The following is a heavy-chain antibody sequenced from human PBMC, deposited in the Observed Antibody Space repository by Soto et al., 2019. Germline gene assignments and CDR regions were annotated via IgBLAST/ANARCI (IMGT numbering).Heavy chain of an antibody. CDR1: GFTFSSYA. CDR3: AKDLRPIDY. Sequence: GGSLRLSCAASGFTFSSYAMSWVRQAPGKGLEWVSVIGGSDGTTAYADSVKGRSTISRDNSKNRLYLQMNGLRAEDTAVYYCAKDLRPIDYWGQGTLVTVPS. CDR2: IGGSDGTT. J-gene: IGHJ4*02. V-gene: IGHV3-23*01.